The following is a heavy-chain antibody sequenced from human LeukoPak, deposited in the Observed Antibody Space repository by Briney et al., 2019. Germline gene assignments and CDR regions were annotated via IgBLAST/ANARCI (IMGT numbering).Heavy chain of an antibody. Sequence: GASVKVSCKASGYTFTGYYMHWVRQAPGQGLEWMGWINPNSGGTNYAQKIQGRVTMTRDTSISTDYMELSRLRADDTAVYYCARGYDFWSGYRPDYWGQGTLVTVSS. D-gene: IGHD3-3*01. J-gene: IGHJ4*02. CDR3: ARGYDFWSGYRPDY. CDR2: INPNSGGT. V-gene: IGHV1-2*02. CDR1: GYTFTGYY.